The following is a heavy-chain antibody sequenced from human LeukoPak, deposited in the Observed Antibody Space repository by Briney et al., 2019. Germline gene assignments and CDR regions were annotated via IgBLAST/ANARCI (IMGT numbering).Heavy chain of an antibody. Sequence: SVTLSLTCTVSGGSISSSSYYWGWIRQPPGKGLEWIGSIYYSGSTYYNPSLKSRITISVDTSKKQFSLKLSSVTAADTAVYYCARHGVGEFDYWGQGTLVTVSS. CDR1: GGSISSSSYY. CDR2: IYYSGST. CDR3: ARHGVGEFDY. D-gene: IGHD3-16*01. V-gene: IGHV4-39*01. J-gene: IGHJ4*02.